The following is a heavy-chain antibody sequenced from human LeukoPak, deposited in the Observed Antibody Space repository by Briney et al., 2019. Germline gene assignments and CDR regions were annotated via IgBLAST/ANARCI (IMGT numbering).Heavy chain of an antibody. J-gene: IGHJ4*02. CDR2: INPNSGGT. CDR3: ARDCGITIFRVVTPDY. V-gene: IGHV1-2*02. Sequence: ASVKVSCKASGYTFTGYYMHWVRQAPGQGLEWMGWINPNSGGTNYAQKFQGRVTMTRDTSISTAYMELSRLRSDDTAVYYCARDCGITIFRVVTPDYWGQGTLVTVSS. D-gene: IGHD3-3*01. CDR1: GYTFTGYY.